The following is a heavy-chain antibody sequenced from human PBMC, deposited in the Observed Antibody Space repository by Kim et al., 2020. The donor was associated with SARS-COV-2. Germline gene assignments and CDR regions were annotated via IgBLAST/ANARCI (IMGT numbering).Heavy chain of an antibody. V-gene: IGHV6-1*01. J-gene: IGHJ6*04. CDR2: YN. Sequence: YNFYAESVNGRMILNPDTSKNQFSLQINSVTPEDTAVYYCARDYSYGMDVWAKGTTVTVSS. CDR3: ARDYSYGMDV.